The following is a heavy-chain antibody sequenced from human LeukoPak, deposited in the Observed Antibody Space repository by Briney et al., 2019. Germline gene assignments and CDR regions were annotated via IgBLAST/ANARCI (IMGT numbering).Heavy chain of an antibody. V-gene: IGHV1-69*13. CDR2: IIPIFGTA. CDR3: ARDLRRGYAGGLFYGAFDY. D-gene: IGHD5-18*01. Sequence: GASVKVSCKASGGTFSSYAISWVRQAPGQGLEWMGGIIPIFGTAIYAQKFQGRVTITADESTSTAYMELSSLRSEDTAVYYCARDLRRGYAGGLFYGAFDYWGQGTLVTVSS. CDR1: GGTFSSYA. J-gene: IGHJ4*02.